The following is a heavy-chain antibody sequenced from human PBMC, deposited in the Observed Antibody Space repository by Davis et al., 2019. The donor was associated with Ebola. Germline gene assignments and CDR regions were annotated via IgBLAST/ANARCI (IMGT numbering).Heavy chain of an antibody. D-gene: IGHD3-10*01. J-gene: IGHJ4*02. CDR1: GFTFSSYW. CDR2: IKQDGSEK. Sequence: GESLKISRAASGFTFSSYWMSWVRQAPGKGLEWVANIKQDGSEKYYVDSVKGRFTISRDNAKNSLYLQMNSLRAEDTAVYYCARVRLLWFGELSYWGQGTLVTVSS. V-gene: IGHV3-7*03. CDR3: ARVRLLWFGELSY.